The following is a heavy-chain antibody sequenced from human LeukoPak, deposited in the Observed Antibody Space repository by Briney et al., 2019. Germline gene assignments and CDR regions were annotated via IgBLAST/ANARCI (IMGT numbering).Heavy chain of an antibody. Sequence: AGGSLRLSCAASGFTFSSYWMSWVRQAPGKGLEWVSYISSSGSTIYYADSVKGRFTISRDNAKNSLYLQMNSLRAEDTAVYYCARDLMNTAMVGFDPWGQGTLVTVSS. J-gene: IGHJ5*02. CDR2: ISSSGSTI. V-gene: IGHV3-48*04. CDR1: GFTFSSYW. D-gene: IGHD5-18*01. CDR3: ARDLMNTAMVGFDP.